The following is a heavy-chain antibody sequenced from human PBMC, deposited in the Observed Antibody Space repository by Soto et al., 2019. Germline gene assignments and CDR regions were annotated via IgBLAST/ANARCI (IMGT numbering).Heavy chain of an antibody. J-gene: IGHJ4*02. CDR3: AHRQAQGIGLAGTFDS. CDR2: IYWDDDK. Sequence: QITLKESGPTLVKPTQTLTLTCTFSGFSFSTTGVGVGWIRQPPGKALEWLALIYWDDDKRYSPSLKSMLTITKDTSKNQVVLTMTNMDPVDTATYYCAHRQAQGIGLAGTFDSWGQGTLVTVSS. D-gene: IGHD6-19*01. V-gene: IGHV2-5*02. CDR1: GFSFSTTGVG.